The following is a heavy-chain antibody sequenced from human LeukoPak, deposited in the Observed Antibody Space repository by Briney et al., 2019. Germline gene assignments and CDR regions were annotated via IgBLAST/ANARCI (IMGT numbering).Heavy chain of an antibody. CDR1: GFTFSSYA. CDR2: ISGSGGST. J-gene: IGHJ4*02. D-gene: IGHD6-13*01. CDR3: ARGPIAAAALFDY. V-gene: IGHV3-23*01. Sequence: GGSLRLSCAASGFTFSSYAMSWVRQAPGKGLEWVSAISGSGGSTYYADSVKGRFTISRDNSKNTLYLQVNSLRAEDTAVYYCARGPIAAAALFDYWGQGTLVTVSS.